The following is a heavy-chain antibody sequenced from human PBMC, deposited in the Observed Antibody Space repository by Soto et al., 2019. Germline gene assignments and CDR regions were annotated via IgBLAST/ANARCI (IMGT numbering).Heavy chain of an antibody. J-gene: IGHJ4*02. V-gene: IGHV3-15*01. CDR3: TLHVVVVTSIHNYFNY. CDR1: GFTFANAW. Sequence: GGSLRLSCAASGFTFANAWMGWVRQAPGKGLEWVGRIKSKTDGEATDYAAPVKGRFSISRDDSKNTMFLQMNSLQIEDTAIYYCTLHVVVVTSIHNYFNYWGQGTRVTVSS. D-gene: IGHD2-21*02. CDR2: IKSKTDGEAT.